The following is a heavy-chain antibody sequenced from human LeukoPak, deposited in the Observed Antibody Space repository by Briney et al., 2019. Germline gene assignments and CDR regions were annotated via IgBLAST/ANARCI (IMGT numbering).Heavy chain of an antibody. V-gene: IGHV3-23*01. CDR3: AKASAIQLWFYYFDY. J-gene: IGHJ4*02. CDR1: GFSFSRYA. Sequence: GRSLRLSCAVAGFSFSRYAVRSARQPAGRWMEWLPAISGSGVTTYYADSVKGRFTISRDNSKNTLYLQMNSLRAEDTAVYYCAKASAIQLWFYYFDYWGQGTLVTVSS. D-gene: IGHD5-18*01. CDR2: ISGSGVTT.